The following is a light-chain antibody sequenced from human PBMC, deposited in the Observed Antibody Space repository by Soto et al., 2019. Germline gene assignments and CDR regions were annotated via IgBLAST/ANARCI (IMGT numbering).Light chain of an antibody. Sequence: EIVLTQSPATLSLSPGERATLSCRASQNINSYLAWYQQKPGQAPRLLIYATSNRATGIPARFSGSGSGTVFTLSISSLELEDFAVYYCQQRSSWLFTFGPGTKVDIK. CDR2: ATS. CDR3: QQRSSWLFT. CDR1: QNINSY. V-gene: IGKV3-11*01. J-gene: IGKJ3*01.